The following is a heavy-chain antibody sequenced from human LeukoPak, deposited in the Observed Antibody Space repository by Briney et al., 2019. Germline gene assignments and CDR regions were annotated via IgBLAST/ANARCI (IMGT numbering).Heavy chain of an antibody. CDR2: ISGRGDST. CDR3: AKDDSALWFGELSHYFNW. Sequence: GGSLRLSCAASGFEFNVYGMNWVRQAPGKGLEWVSSISGRGDSTSYADSVKGRFIISRDISKNTLYLQMNSLRADDTALYYCAKDDSALWFGELSHYFNWWGQGTLVTVSS. V-gene: IGHV3-23*01. CDR1: GFEFNVYG. J-gene: IGHJ4*02. D-gene: IGHD3-10*01.